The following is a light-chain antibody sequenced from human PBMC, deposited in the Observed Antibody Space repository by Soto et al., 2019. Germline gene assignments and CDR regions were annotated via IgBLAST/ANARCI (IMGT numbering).Light chain of an antibody. Sequence: EIVLTQSPGTLSLSPGESATLSCRASQSVSRYLAWYQQKPGQTPRPLIYDASNRAAGIPARFSGSGSGTDFTLTISSLEPEDFAVYYCQQRSNWPLTFGGAT. J-gene: IGKJ4*01. CDR2: DAS. V-gene: IGKV3-11*01. CDR3: QQRSNWPLT. CDR1: QSVSRY.